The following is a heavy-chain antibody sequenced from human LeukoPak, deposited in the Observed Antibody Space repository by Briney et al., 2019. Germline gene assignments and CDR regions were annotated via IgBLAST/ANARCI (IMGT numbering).Heavy chain of an antibody. Sequence: ASVKVSCKASGYTFISYGISWVRQAPGQGLEWMGWISAYNGNTNYAQKLQGRVTMTTDTSTSTAYMELRSLRSDDTAVYYCARVPMITFGGVIVMSYWGQGTLVTVSS. CDR1: GYTFISYG. J-gene: IGHJ4*02. CDR2: ISAYNGNT. D-gene: IGHD3-16*02. CDR3: ARVPMITFGGVIVMSY. V-gene: IGHV1-18*01.